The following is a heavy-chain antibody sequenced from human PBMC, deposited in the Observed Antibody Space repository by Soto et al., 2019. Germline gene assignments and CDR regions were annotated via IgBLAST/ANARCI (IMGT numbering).Heavy chain of an antibody. CDR2: ISGSGGST. V-gene: IGHV3-23*01. CDR3: AKQQSVVVVPAAIAPFDY. Sequence: GGSLRLSCAASGFTFSSYAMSWVRQAPGKGLERVSAISGSGGSTYYADSVKGRFTISRDNSKNTLYLQMNSLRAEDTAAYYCAKQQSVVVVPAAIAPFDYWGQGTLVTVSS. CDR1: GFTFSSYA. J-gene: IGHJ4*02. D-gene: IGHD2-2*01.